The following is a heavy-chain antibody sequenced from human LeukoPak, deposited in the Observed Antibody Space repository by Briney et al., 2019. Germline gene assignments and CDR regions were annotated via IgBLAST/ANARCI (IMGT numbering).Heavy chain of an antibody. J-gene: IGHJ4*02. CDR3: ATRYTVTLGQKVFY. V-gene: IGHV3-7*03. CDR2: IRQDGNEK. Sequence: PGGSLRLSCAASGFTFSGYWMTWVRQAPGKGLEWVANIRQDGNEKYYVDSVRGRFTISRDNAKNSLYLQMNSLRAEDTAVYYCATRYTVTLGQKVFYWGQGTLVTVSS. D-gene: IGHD4-17*01. CDR1: GFTFSGYW.